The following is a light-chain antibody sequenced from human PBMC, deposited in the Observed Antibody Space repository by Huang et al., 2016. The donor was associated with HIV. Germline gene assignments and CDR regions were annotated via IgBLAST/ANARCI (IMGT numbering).Light chain of an antibody. CDR3: MQALQTPPT. CDR2: LGV. Sequence: IVLTQSPLSLPVTPGEPASISCRSSQSLLPINGATFLDWYLQKPGQSPQLLIHLGVVRAAGVPDRFSGSGSATDFTLKISRVEAEDVGVYYCMQALQTPPTFGGGTKVEIK. CDR1: QSLLPINGATF. J-gene: IGKJ4*01. V-gene: IGKV2-28*01.